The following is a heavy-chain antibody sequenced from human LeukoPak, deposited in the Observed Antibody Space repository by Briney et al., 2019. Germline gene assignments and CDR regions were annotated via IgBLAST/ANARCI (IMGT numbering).Heavy chain of an antibody. CDR1: GFTFSSYS. J-gene: IGHJ5*02. CDR3: ARDYSGWSLDP. CDR2: ISDGGKTK. Sequence: PGGSLGLSCAASGFTFSSYSINWVRQAPGKGLEWVSYISDGGKTKYYADSVKGRFTISRDNAKNSLYLQMNSLRAEDTAVYYCARDYSGWSLDPWGQGTLVTVSS. D-gene: IGHD5-12*01. V-gene: IGHV3-48*04.